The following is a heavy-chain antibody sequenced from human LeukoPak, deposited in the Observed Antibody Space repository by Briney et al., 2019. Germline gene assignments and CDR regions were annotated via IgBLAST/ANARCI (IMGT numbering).Heavy chain of an antibody. Sequence: PGRSLRLSCAASGFTFSSYGMHWVRQAPGKGLEWVAVIWYDGSNKYHADSVKGRFTISRDNSKNTLYLQMNSLRAEDTDVYYCARDSYYYDSSGYYYVNYYMDVWGKGTTVTVSS. V-gene: IGHV3-33*01. CDR2: IWYDGSNK. D-gene: IGHD3-22*01. CDR3: ARDSYYYDSSGYYYVNYYMDV. CDR1: GFTFSSYG. J-gene: IGHJ6*03.